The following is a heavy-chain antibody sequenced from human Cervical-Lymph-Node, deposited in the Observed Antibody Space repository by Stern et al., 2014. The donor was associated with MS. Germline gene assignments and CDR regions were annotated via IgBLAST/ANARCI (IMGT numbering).Heavy chain of an antibody. CDR2: LDWDDEN. J-gene: IGHJ4*02. D-gene: IGHD6-19*01. Sequence: QVTLRESGPALLRPTETLRLTCTLSGFSLSTTGMRVSWIRQPPGKALEWLARLDWDDENFYNTSLKTRFTISKDTSKNHVVLTMTNVDPVDTATYYCARLGAVGGLDFWGQGTLVAVSS. CDR1: GFSLSTTGMR. CDR3: ARLGAVGGLDF. V-gene: IGHV2-70*04.